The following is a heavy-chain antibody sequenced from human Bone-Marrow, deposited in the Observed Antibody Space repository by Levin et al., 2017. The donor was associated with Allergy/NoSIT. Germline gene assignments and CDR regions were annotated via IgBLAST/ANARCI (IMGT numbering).Heavy chain of an antibody. Sequence: HSQTLSLTCTVSGDSINNYNYYWGWVRQPPGKGLEWIGNIYSGGSTSYNPSLQSRVTISVDTSKSQFSLHLRSVSAADTAVYYCVRQGGVFSYSSSWHVDHWGRGILVSAS. V-gene: IGHV4-39*01. CDR3: VRQGGVFSYSSSWHVDH. CDR2: IYSGGST. CDR1: GDSINNYNYY. J-gene: IGHJ4*01. D-gene: IGHD6-13*01.